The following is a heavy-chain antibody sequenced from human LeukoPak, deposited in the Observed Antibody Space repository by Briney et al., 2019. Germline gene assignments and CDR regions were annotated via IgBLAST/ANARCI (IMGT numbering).Heavy chain of an antibody. Sequence: GGSLRLSCAASGFTFSSYTMSWVRQAPGKGLGWVSGISGSGGSTYYADSVKGRFTIPRDKSKNTLYLQMNSLRAEDTAVYYCARCSPGGDGFDIWGQGIMVTVSS. CDR3: ARCSPGGDGFDI. D-gene: IGHD4-23*01. V-gene: IGHV3-23*01. CDR2: ISGSGGST. J-gene: IGHJ3*02. CDR1: GFTFSSYT.